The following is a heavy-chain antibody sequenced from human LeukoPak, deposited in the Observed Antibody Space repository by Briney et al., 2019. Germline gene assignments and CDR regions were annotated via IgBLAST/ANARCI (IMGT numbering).Heavy chain of an antibody. CDR3: TTDSGYYYGSGSP. Sequence: PGGSLRLSCAASGFTFSSYSMNWVRQAPGKGLEWVGRIKSKTDGGTTDYAAPVKGRFTISRDDSKNTLYLQMNSLKTEDTAVYYCTTDSGYYYGSGSPWGQGTLVTVSS. CDR1: GFTFSSYS. J-gene: IGHJ5*02. D-gene: IGHD3-10*01. V-gene: IGHV3-15*01. CDR2: IKSKTDGGTT.